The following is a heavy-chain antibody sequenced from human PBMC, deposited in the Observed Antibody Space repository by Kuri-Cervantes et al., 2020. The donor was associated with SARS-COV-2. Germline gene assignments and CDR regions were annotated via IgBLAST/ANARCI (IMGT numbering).Heavy chain of an antibody. Sequence: GESLKISCVASGFTFSNYVIHWVRQAPSKGLEWVAVIWYDGENEYYAGSVKGRFTISRDNSKNTVSLHMNSLRAEDTAVYYCARHYGSGSYSFMHVWGKGTPVTVSS. CDR2: IWYDGENE. V-gene: IGHV3-33*08. D-gene: IGHD3-10*01. CDR1: GFTFSNYV. J-gene: IGHJ6*03. CDR3: ARHYGSGSYSFMHV.